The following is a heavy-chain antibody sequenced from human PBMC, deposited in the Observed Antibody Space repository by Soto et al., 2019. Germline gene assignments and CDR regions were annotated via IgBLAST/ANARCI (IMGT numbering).Heavy chain of an antibody. V-gene: IGHV3-30*18. CDR2: ISYDGSNK. CDR3: AKGESPRGGANPQKISIDY. CDR1: GFTFSSYG. Sequence: GGSLRLSCAASGFTFSSYGMHWVRQAQGKGLEWVAVISYDGSNKYYADSVKGRFTISRDNSKNTLYLQMNSLGAEDTALYYCAKGESPRGGANPQKISIDYWGQGTLVTVA. J-gene: IGHJ4*02. D-gene: IGHD2-21*01.